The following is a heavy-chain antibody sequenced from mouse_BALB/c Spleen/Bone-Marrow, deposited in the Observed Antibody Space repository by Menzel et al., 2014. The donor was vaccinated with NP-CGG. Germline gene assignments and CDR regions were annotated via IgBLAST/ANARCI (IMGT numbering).Heavy chain of an antibody. Sequence: VQLQQSGAELVKPGASVKLSCTASGFNIKDTYMHWVKQRPEQGLEWIGRIDPVNGNTKYDPKFQGKATITADTSSNTAYLQLSSLTSEDTAVYYCARRGDGYYAWFAYWGQGTLVTVSA. CDR1: GFNIKDTY. CDR2: IDPVNGNT. CDR3: ARRGDGYYAWFAY. V-gene: IGHV14-3*02. D-gene: IGHD2-3*01. J-gene: IGHJ3*01.